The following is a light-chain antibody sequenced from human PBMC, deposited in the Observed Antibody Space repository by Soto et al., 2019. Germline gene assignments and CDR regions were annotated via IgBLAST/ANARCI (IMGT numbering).Light chain of an antibody. J-gene: IGKJ4*01. Sequence: EIVLTQSPGTLSLSPGERATLSCRASQSVSSSYLAWYQQKPGQAPRLLIYGASSRPTGIPDRFNGSGSGTDFTLTISRLEPEDFAVYDCQQYGSSPPITFGGGTKVEIK. CDR1: QSVSSSY. CDR3: QQYGSSPPIT. CDR2: GAS. V-gene: IGKV3-20*01.